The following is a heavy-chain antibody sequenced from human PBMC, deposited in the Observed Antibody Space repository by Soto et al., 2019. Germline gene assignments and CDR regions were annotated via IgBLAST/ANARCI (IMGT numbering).Heavy chain of an antibody. CDR1: GVSVSSGSYY. J-gene: IGHJ4*02. CDR2: IYYSGST. V-gene: IGHV4-61*01. D-gene: IGHD4-4*01. Sequence: SETLSLTCTVSGVSVSSGSYYWSWIRQPPGKGLEWIGYIYYSGSTNYNPSLKSRVTISVDTSKNQFSLKLSSVTAADTAVYYCAREERMTTGKFDYWGQGTLVTVSS. CDR3: AREERMTTGKFDY.